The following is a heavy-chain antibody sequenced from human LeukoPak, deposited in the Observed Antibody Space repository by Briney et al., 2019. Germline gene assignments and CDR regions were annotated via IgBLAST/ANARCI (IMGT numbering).Heavy chain of an antibody. V-gene: IGHV1-46*01. CDR2: INPNDGST. CDR1: GYTLSNYY. CDR3: ARVEQLGTFDY. J-gene: IGHJ4*02. D-gene: IGHD6-6*01. Sequence: ASVKVSCKASGYTLSNYYMHWVPQAPGQGLEWMGIINPNDGSTSYAQRFQGRVTMTRDTSTSTFYMELSTLRYEDTAVYYCARVEQLGTFDYWGQGTLVTVSS.